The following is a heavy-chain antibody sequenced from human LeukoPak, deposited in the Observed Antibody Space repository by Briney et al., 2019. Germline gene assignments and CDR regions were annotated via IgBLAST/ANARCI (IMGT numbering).Heavy chain of an antibody. CDR3: ARVMGTTGGTNGMDV. V-gene: IGHV3-48*04. CDR2: IGSSSSAI. Sequence: GGSLRLSCTASGFIFTTYGMTWVRQAPGKGLEWLSYIGSSSSAIYYADSVKGRFTISRDNAQNSLSLQMNSLRAEDTAVYYCARVMGTTGGTNGMDVWGQGTTVTVSS. CDR1: GFIFTTYG. D-gene: IGHD1-7*01. J-gene: IGHJ6*02.